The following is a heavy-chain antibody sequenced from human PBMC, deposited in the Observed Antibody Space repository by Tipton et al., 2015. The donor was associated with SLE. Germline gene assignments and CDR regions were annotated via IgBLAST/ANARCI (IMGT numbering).Heavy chain of an antibody. D-gene: IGHD2-8*01. V-gene: IGHV4-34*10. CDR2: IYYSGST. J-gene: IGHJ4*02. CDR1: GGSFSGYY. Sequence: GLVKPSETLSLTCAVYGGSFSGYYWAWIRQPPGKGPEWIGTIYYSGSTYYYPSLKSRITISVDTSKNQFSLEVRSVTAADTAVYYCVRLRSKVLIDYWGQGTLVTVSS. CDR3: VRLRSKVLIDY.